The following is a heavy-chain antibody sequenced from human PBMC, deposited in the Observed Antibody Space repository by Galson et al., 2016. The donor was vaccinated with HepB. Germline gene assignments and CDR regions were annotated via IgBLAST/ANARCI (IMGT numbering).Heavy chain of an antibody. J-gene: IGHJ4*02. CDR1: GFTFSDYA. V-gene: IGHV3-23*01. Sequence: SLRLSCAASGFTFSDYAMNWVRQAPGKGLEWVSFITGGGGPTYYADSVKGRFTISRDNSKNTLYLQMNSLRAEDTAVYYCAKEATYRGEGYNVDYWGQGTLVTVAS. CDR2: ITGGGGPT. CDR3: AKEATYRGEGYNVDY. D-gene: IGHD5-24*01.